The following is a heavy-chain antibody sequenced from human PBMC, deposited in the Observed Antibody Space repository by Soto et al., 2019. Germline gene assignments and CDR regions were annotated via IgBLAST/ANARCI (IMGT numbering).Heavy chain of an antibody. CDR3: ARDKDREQLGGNYYYTLDV. Sequence: QVQLVQSGAEVVKPGSSVKVSCKASGDTFDTFAISWVRQSPGQWLEWMGGIIPIFRTPDYGQKFQGRVTITADESTRTAYMELSSLRSEDTAVYYCARDKDREQLGGNYYYTLDVWGQGTTVTVSS. CDR1: GDTFDTFA. V-gene: IGHV1-69*12. CDR2: IIPIFRTP. J-gene: IGHJ6*02. D-gene: IGHD1-1*01.